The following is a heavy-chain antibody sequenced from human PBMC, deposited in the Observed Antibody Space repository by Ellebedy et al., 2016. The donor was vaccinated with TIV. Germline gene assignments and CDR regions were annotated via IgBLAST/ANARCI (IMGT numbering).Heavy chain of an antibody. Sequence: GGSLRLXXKGSGYRFSTYWIGWVRQMPGKGLEWMGVIYPGDSDTRYRPSFQGQVTISVDKSISTAYLQWSSLKASDTAMYYCARSNWNGVDYWGQGTLVTVSS. V-gene: IGHV5-51*01. CDR3: ARSNWNGVDY. CDR2: IYPGDSDT. CDR1: GYRFSTYW. D-gene: IGHD1-20*01. J-gene: IGHJ4*02.